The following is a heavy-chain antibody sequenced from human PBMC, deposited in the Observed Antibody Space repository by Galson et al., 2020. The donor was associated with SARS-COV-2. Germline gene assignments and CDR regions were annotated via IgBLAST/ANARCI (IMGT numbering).Heavy chain of an antibody. Sequence: QTLSLPCAISGDSVSRNSVAWTWIRPSQSRGLEGLRRTYYRSKWYNEYAVSVKSRITINPDTSKNQFSLQLNSVTPEDTAVYYCTRQLGAFDIWGQGTMVSVSS. D-gene: IGHD6-13*01. V-gene: IGHV6-1*01. CDR1: GDSVSRNSVA. CDR3: TRQLGAFDI. CDR2: TYYRSKWYN. J-gene: IGHJ3*02.